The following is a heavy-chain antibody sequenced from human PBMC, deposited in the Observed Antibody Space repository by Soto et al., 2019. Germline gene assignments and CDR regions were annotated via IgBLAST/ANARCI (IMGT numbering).Heavy chain of an antibody. V-gene: IGHV1-69*06. J-gene: IGHJ3*02. CDR3: ARVHSSNAFDI. CDR2: IIPIFGTA. Sequence: ASVKVSCKASGGTFSSYAISWVRQAPGQGLEWMGGIIPIFGTANYAQKFQGRVTITADKSTSTAYMELSSLRSEDTAVYYCARVHSSNAFDIWGQGAMVTVSS. CDR1: GGTFSSYA. D-gene: IGHD6-13*01.